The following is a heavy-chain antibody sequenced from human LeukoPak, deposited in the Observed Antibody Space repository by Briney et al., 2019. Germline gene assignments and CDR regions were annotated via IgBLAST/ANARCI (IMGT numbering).Heavy chain of an antibody. V-gene: IGHV3-23*01. CDR3: AKDGPSKYDSSGYQLLY. CDR2: ISGSGGST. Sequence: GGSLRLSCAASGFTFSSYMMNWVRQAPGKGLEWVSAISGSGGSTYYADSVKGRFTISRDNSKNTLYLQMNSLRAEDTAVYYCAKDGPSKYDSSGYQLLYWGQGTLVTVSS. J-gene: IGHJ4*02. D-gene: IGHD3-22*01. CDR1: GFTFSSYM.